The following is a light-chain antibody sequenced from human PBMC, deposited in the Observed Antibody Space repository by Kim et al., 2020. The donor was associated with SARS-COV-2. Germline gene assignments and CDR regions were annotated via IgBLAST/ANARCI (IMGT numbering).Light chain of an antibody. Sequence: PGERATLSCRASQSVSSNLAWYQQKPGQSPRLLIYDASNRAPGIPARFSGSGSGTDFSLTISSLEFEDSAVYYCQQRSDWPITFGQGTRLEIK. J-gene: IGKJ5*01. V-gene: IGKV3-11*01. CDR2: DAS. CDR1: QSVSSN. CDR3: QQRSDWPIT.